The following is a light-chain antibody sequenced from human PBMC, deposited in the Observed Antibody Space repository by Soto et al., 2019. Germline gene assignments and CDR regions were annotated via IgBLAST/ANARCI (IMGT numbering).Light chain of an antibody. CDR3: LQRAAWPWT. CDR2: DVF. V-gene: IGKV3-11*01. CDR1: QSIGNY. Sequence: EIVLTQAPATLSLSPGERATLSCRASQSIGNYIAWYQQKPGQAPRLLVYDVFNRASGIPARFSGSGSGTEFPLPISSLEPEDFAVYYCLQRAAWPWTFGQGTKVEVK. J-gene: IGKJ1*01.